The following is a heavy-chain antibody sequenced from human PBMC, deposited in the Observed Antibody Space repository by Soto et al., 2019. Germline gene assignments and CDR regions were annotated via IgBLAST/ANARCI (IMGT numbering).Heavy chain of an antibody. CDR1: GFTFSSYA. D-gene: IGHD5-18*01. J-gene: IGHJ4*02. CDR2: ISYDGSNK. V-gene: IGHV3-30-3*01. Sequence: QVQLVESGGGVVQPGRSLRLSCAASGFTFSSYAMHWVRQAPGKGLEWVAVISYDGSNKYYADSVKGRFTISRDNSKNTLYLQMNSLRAEDTAVYYCANGYSYGYVGYWGQGTLVTVSS. CDR3: ANGYSYGYVGY.